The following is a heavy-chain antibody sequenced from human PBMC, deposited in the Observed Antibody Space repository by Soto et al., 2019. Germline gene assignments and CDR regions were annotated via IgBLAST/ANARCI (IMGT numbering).Heavy chain of an antibody. CDR3: ASEGGYCANGGCQYCYYGMDG. V-gene: IGHV1-69*06. CDR1: GGTFSSYA. CDR2: IIPIFGTA. Sequence: SVKVSCKASGGTFSSYAISWVRQAPGQGLEWMGGIIPIFGTANYAQKFQGRVTITADKSTSTAYMELSSLRSEDTAVYYCASEGGYCANGGCQYCYYGMDGWGKESTVRVSS. J-gene: IGHJ6*04. D-gene: IGHD2-8*01.